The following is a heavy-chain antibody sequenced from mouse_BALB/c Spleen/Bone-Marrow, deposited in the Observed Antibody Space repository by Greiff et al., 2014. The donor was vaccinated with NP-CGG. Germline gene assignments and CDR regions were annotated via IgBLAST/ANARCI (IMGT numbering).Heavy chain of an antibody. Sequence: DVQLQESGAELVKPGASVKLSCTASGFNIKDTYMHWVKQRPEQGLEWIGRIDPANGNTKYDPKFQGKATITADTSSNTAYLQLSSLTSEDTAVYYCAPYYYGSSSFAYWGQGTLATVSA. D-gene: IGHD1-1*01. J-gene: IGHJ3*01. CDR3: APYYYGSSSFAY. CDR2: IDPANGNT. V-gene: IGHV14-3*02. CDR1: GFNIKDTY.